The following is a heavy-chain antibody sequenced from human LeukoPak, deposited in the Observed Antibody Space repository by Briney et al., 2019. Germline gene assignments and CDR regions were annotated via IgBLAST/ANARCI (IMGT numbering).Heavy chain of an antibody. CDR3: ARSIVVVPAAIWTNYYYYYYMDV. D-gene: IGHD2-2*02. J-gene: IGHJ6*03. CDR2: INHSGST. V-gene: IGHV4-34*01. Sequence: SETLSLTCAVYGGSLSGDYWGWIRQPPGKGLEWIGEINHSGSTNYNPSLKSRVTISVDTSKNQLSLKLSSVTAADTAVYYCARSIVVVPAAIWTNYYYYYYMDVWGKGTTVTVSS. CDR1: GGSLSGDY.